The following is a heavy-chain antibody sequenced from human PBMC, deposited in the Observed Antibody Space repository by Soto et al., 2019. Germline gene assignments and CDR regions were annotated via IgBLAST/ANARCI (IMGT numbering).Heavy chain of an antibody. CDR3: AKSHYDSSGYYIIDH. CDR2: FCYTGST. Sequence: SETLSLTCTVSGGSISGRCWSWVRQSPGKGLEWIGYFCYTGSTDYNPSLKSRVTISVDRSKTQCSLKLTSVTAADTAVYYCAKSHYDSSGYYIIDHWGQGTLVTVSS. J-gene: IGHJ5*02. D-gene: IGHD3-22*01. V-gene: IGHV4-59*01. CDR1: GGSISGRC.